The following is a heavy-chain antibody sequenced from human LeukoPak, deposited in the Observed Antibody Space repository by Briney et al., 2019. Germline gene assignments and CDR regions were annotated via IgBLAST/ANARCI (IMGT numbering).Heavy chain of an antibody. Sequence: ESGGSLRLSCAASGFTFNTYWMHWVRQAPGKGLVWVSRINTDGRITNYADSVKGRFTISRDNAKNTLFLQMNSLRAEDTAVYYCAKDLVGARGWFDPWGQGTLVTVSS. J-gene: IGHJ5*02. CDR2: INTDGRIT. V-gene: IGHV3-74*01. CDR1: GFTFNTYW. D-gene: IGHD2-15*01. CDR3: AKDLVGARGWFDP.